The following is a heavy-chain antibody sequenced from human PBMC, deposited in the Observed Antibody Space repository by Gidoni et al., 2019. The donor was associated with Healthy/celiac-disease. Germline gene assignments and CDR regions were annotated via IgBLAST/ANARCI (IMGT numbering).Heavy chain of an antibody. Sequence: QVQLQESGPGLVKPSETLSLTCTVSGGSISSYYWSWIRQPPGKGLEWIGYIYYSGSTNYNPSLKSRVTISVDTSKNQFSLKLSSVTAADTAVYYCARGAIYDFWSGGHFDYWGQGTLVTVSS. D-gene: IGHD3-3*01. V-gene: IGHV4-59*01. CDR1: GGSISSYY. J-gene: IGHJ4*02. CDR2: IYYSGST. CDR3: ARGAIYDFWSGGHFDY.